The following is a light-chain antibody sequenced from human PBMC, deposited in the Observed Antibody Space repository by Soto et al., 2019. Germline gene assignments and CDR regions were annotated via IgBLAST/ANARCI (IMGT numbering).Light chain of an antibody. CDR3: AAWDESLNVVV. CDR2: NNN. CDR1: SSNIGSNT. V-gene: IGLV1-44*01. J-gene: IGLJ2*01. Sequence: QSVLTQPPSASGTPGQRVTISCSGSSSNIGSNTVNWYQHLPGTAPKLLIYNNNQRPSGVPDRFSASKSGTSASLAISGLQSEDEADYYCAAWDESLNVVVFGGGTKVTVL.